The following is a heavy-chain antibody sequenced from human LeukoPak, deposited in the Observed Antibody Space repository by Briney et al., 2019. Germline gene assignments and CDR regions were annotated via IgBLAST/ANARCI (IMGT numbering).Heavy chain of an antibody. CDR3: VRGGYSGTYYFDY. J-gene: IGHJ4*02. Sequence: PGGSLRLSCAASGFTFSTYGMHWVRQAPGKGLEWVAVVWYDGSNIHYVDSVKGRFTISRDNSKSTLYLQMNSLTAEDTAVYYCVRGGYSGTYYFDYWGQGTLVTVSS. D-gene: IGHD1-26*01. CDR1: GFTFSTYG. CDR2: VWYDGSNI. V-gene: IGHV3-33*01.